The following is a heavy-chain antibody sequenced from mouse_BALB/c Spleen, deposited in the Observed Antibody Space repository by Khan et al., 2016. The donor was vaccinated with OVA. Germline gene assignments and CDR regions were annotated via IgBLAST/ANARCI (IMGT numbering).Heavy chain of an antibody. V-gene: IGHV5-6*02. Sequence: EVKLVESGGDLVKPGGSLKLSCAASGFTFSTYGMSWVRQTPDKRLEWVATVSTGGSYTYYPDSVKGRFTISRDNAKNTLYLQMSGLKSEDTAMLYCTRLAYYYASEWLDYWGQGTLFTVSA. D-gene: IGHD1-1*01. CDR1: GFTFSTYG. CDR3: TRLAYYYASEWLDY. CDR2: VSTGGSYT. J-gene: IGHJ3*01.